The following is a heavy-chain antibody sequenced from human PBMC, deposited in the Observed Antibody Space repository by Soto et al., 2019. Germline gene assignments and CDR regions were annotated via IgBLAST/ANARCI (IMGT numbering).Heavy chain of an antibody. CDR1: GYSFTSYW. J-gene: IGHJ6*03. CDR2: IYPGDSDT. CDR3: ARRIAAAGTARRHYPDNYYYYMDV. D-gene: IGHD6-13*01. Sequence: PGESLKISCKGSGYSFTSYWIGWVRQMPGKGLEWMGIIYPGDSDTRYSPSFQGQVTISADKSISTAYLQWSSLKASDTAMYYCARRIAAAGTARRHYPDNYYYYMDVWGKGTTVTVSS. V-gene: IGHV5-51*01.